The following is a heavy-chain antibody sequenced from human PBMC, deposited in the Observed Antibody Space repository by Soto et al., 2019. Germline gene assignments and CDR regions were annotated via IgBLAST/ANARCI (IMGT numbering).Heavy chain of an antibody. CDR2: ISISGSTT. J-gene: IGHJ5*02. D-gene: IGHD1-7*01. CDR3: GRDQYSHYVNYFDA. V-gene: IGHV3-11*01. Sequence: GGPLRLSCPGSGFTFRDTSKGKILQALGKGLWWVSYISISGSTTYYAASVKGRFTISRDNAKNSLHLQMTSLRAEDTAIYYCGRDQYSHYVNYFDAWGQGTLVTVPS. CDR1: GFTFRDTS.